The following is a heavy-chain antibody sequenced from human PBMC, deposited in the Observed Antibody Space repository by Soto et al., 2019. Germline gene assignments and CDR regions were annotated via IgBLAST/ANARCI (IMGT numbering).Heavy chain of an antibody. CDR1: GYTLTELS. CDR3: ARADHCSGGSCYYYYYYYMDV. J-gene: IGHJ6*03. Sequence: SSVKVSCKVSGYTLTELSMHWLRQAPGKGLEWMGGFDPEDGETSYAQKFQGRVTMTKDTSTNTAYMELSSLRSEDTAVYYCARADHCSGGSCYYYYYYYMDVWGKGTTVTVSS. CDR2: FDPEDGET. V-gene: IGHV1-24*01. D-gene: IGHD2-15*01.